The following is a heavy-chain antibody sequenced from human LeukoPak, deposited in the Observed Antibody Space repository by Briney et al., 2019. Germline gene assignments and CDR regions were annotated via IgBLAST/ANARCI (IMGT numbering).Heavy chain of an antibody. CDR3: ARDPGLRYCSSTSCYDSYYFDY. CDR1: GYTFTGYY. V-gene: IGHV1-2*02. D-gene: IGHD2-2*01. CDR2: INPNSGGT. J-gene: IGHJ4*02. Sequence: ASVKVSCKASGYTFTGYYMHWVRQAPGQGLEWMGWINPNSGGTNYAQKFQGRVTMTRDTSISTAYMELSWLRSDDTAVYYCARDPGLRYCSSTSCYDSYYFDYWGQGTLVTVSS.